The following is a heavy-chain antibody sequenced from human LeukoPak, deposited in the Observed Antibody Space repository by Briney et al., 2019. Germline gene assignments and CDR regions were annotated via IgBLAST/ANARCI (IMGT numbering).Heavy chain of an antibody. J-gene: IGHJ4*02. CDR2: IKSKAYGGTT. Sequence: GGSLGLSYAASGFTFSNAWMSWVRQAPGKGLEWVGRIKSKAYGGTTDYAAPVKGRFTISRDDSENTLYLQMNSLKTEDTAVYYCTTEPMGYCSSTSCYDYFDYWGQGTLVTVSS. D-gene: IGHD2-2*01. CDR1: GFTFSNAW. V-gene: IGHV3-15*01. CDR3: TTEPMGYCSSTSCYDYFDY.